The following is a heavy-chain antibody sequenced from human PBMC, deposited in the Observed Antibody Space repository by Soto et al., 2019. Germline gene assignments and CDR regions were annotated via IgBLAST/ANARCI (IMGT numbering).Heavy chain of an antibody. CDR1: GFTFSSYA. J-gene: IGHJ6*02. CDR2: ISGSGGST. V-gene: IGHV3-23*01. D-gene: IGHD6-13*01. CDR3: AKDRYRAAAGNYYYYGMDV. Sequence: GGSLRLSCAASGFTFSSYAMSWVRQAPGKGLEWVSAISGSGGSTYYADSVKGRFTISRDNSKNTLYLQMNSLRAEDTAVYYCAKDRYRAAAGNYYYYGMDVWGQGTTVTVSS.